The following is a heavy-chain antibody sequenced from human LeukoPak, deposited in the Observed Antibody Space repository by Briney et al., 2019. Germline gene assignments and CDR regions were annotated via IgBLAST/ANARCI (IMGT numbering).Heavy chain of an antibody. D-gene: IGHD2-15*01. CDR2: IYYSGST. Sequence: PSETLSLTCTVSGGSLSSSSYYWGWIRQPPGKGLEWIGSIYYSGSTYYNPSLKSRVTISVDTSKNQFSLKLSSVTAADTAVYYCARAIPGDVVGWNFDLWGRGTLVTVSS. CDR3: ARAIPGDVVGWNFDL. J-gene: IGHJ2*01. V-gene: IGHV4-39*07. CDR1: GGSLSSSSYY.